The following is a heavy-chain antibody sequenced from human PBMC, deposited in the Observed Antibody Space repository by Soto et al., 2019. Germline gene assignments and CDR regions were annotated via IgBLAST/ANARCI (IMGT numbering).Heavy chain of an antibody. D-gene: IGHD2-21*02. J-gene: IGHJ6*02. V-gene: IGHV1-69*01. CDR3: ARGIVVVTAIPDYYYYGMDV. Sequence: QVQLVQSGAEVKKPGSSVKVSCKASGGTFSSYAISWVRQAPGQGLEWMGGIIPIFGTANYAQKFQGRVTITADESTRTAYMELSSLRSEDTAVYYCARGIVVVTAIPDYYYYGMDVWGQGTTVTVSS. CDR2: IIPIFGTA. CDR1: GGTFSSYA.